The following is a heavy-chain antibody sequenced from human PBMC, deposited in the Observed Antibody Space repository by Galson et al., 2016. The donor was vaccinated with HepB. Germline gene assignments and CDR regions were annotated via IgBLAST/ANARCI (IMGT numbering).Heavy chain of an antibody. CDR2: ISYDGSNK. CDR1: GFTFSDYA. V-gene: IGHV3-30-3*01. CDR3: AIGGLHGYTRGCSYFQY. D-gene: IGHD6-19*01. J-gene: IGHJ1*01. Sequence: SLRLSCAASGFTFSDYAMHWVRQAPGKGLEWVAVISYDGSNKYYADSVKGRFTISRDNSKNTLYLQMNSLRVEDTAVYYCAIGGLHGYTRGCSYFQYWGQGTLVTVSS.